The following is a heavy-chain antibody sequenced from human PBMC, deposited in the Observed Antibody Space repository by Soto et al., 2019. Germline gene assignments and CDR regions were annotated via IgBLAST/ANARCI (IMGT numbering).Heavy chain of an antibody. Sequence: PSETLSLTCIVSGGSISNGDSYWSWIRQPPGKGLEWIGYIYYSGSTYYNPSLGSRVTISVDTSKNQFSLRVTSVTVADTAVYYCARLGGYCSGTSTSCYGFYGMDVWGQGTTVTVSS. CDR1: GGSISNGDSY. D-gene: IGHD2-2*01. CDR2: IYYSGST. V-gene: IGHV4-30-4*01. CDR3: ARLGGYCSGTSTSCYGFYGMDV. J-gene: IGHJ6*02.